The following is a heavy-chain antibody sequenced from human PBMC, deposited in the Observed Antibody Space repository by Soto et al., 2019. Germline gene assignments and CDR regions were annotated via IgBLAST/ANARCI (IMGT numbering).Heavy chain of an antibody. V-gene: IGHV3-11*01. CDR1: GFTFSDYY. J-gene: IGHJ6*02. CDR2: ISSTTGTI. D-gene: IGHD1-26*01. Sequence: QLQLVESGGGLGKPGGSLTLSCAASGFTFSDYYMTWIRQAPGKGREWVSYISSTTGTIYYADSVKGRFTISRDNARDLLYLQMNTLRADDTAVYYCARVGQDYYYGMDVWGQGTTVTVSS. CDR3: ARVGQDYYYGMDV.